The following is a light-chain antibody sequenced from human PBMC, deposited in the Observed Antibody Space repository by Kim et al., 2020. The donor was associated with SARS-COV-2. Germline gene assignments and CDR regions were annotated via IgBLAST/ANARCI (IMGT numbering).Light chain of an antibody. CDR2: EVS. CDR1: QSISRW. CDR3: QQFHSART. Sequence: DIQMTQSPSTLSASVEDRVTITCRASQSISRWLAWYQQKPGKAPKLLIHEVSNLQRGVPSRFSGSGSGTEFNLTISSLQPDDSATYFCQQFHSARTFGGGTTVDSK. V-gene: IGKV1-5*03. J-gene: IGKJ4*01.